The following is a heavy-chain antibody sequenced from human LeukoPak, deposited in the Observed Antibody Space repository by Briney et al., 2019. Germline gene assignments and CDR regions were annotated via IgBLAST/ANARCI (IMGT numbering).Heavy chain of an antibody. Sequence: GGSLRLSCASSGFTFSSYNMNWVRQAPGKGLEWVSYISSSSSTIYYGDSVKRRFTISRDNAKNSLYLQMTSLRAEDTAVYYCASMISNGEEGADWFAPWGEGTLVTVSS. V-gene: IGHV3-48*01. D-gene: IGHD4-11*01. CDR1: GFTFSSYN. J-gene: IGHJ5*02. CDR2: ISSSSSTI. CDR3: ASMISNGEEGADWFAP.